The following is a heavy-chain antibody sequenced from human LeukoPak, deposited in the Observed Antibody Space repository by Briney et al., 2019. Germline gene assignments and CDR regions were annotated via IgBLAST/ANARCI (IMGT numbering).Heavy chain of an antibody. D-gene: IGHD3-3*01. CDR1: GFTFSSYW. CDR2: IKQDGSEK. CDR3: ARSGLRFLEWFPNFYY. V-gene: IGHV3-7*01. Sequence: GGSLRLSCAASGFTFSSYWMSWVRQAPGKGLEWVANIKQDGSEKYYVDSVKGRFTISRDNAKNSLYLQMNSLRAEDTAVYYCARSGLRFLEWFPNFYYWGQGTLVTVSS. J-gene: IGHJ4*02.